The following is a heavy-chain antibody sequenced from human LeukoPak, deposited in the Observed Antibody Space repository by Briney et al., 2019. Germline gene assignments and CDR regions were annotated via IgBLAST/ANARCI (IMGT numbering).Heavy chain of an antibody. Sequence: GGSLRLSCSASGFTFSSYAMDWVRQAPGKGLEWVAYIDSSSNTIFYADSVKARFTIFRDNAKNSLYLQMNNLRDGDTAVYYCARVGTTFKDYWGQGTLVTVSS. CDR2: IDSSSNTI. CDR1: GFTFSSYA. V-gene: IGHV3-48*02. D-gene: IGHD2/OR15-2a*01. CDR3: ARVGTTFKDY. J-gene: IGHJ4*02.